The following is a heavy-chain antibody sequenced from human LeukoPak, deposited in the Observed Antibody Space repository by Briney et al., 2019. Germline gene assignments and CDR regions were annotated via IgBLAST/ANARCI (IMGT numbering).Heavy chain of an antibody. V-gene: IGHV3-15*01. CDR2: IKSKTDGGTT. J-gene: IGHJ4*02. CDR1: GFTFSNAW. Sequence: SGGSLRLSCAASGFTFSNAWMSWVRQAPWKGLEWVGRIKSKTDGGTTDYAAPVKGRFTISRDDSKNTLYLQMNSLKTEDTAVYYCTTVEKWELTFDYWGQGTLVTVSS. CDR3: TTVEKWELTFDY. D-gene: IGHD1-26*01.